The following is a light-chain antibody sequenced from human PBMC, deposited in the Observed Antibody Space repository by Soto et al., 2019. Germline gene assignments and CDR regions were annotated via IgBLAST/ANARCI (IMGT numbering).Light chain of an antibody. CDR3: QSYDRSLSGSV. J-gene: IGLJ3*02. CDR2: GNS. V-gene: IGLV1-40*01. CDR1: SSNVGAGYD. Sequence: QSVLTQPPSVSGAPGQRVTISCTGCSSNVGAGYDVHWYQQLPGTAPKILIYGNSNRPSGVPDRFSGSKSGTSASLAITGLQAEDEADYYCQSYDRSLSGSVFGGGTKLTVL.